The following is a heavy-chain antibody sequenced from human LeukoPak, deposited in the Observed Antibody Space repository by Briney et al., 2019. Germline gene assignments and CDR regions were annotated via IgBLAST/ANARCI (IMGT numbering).Heavy chain of an antibody. CDR3: ARASIAVAGPREFDY. Sequence: SETLSLTCTVSGGSISITSYYWGWIRQPPGKGLEWIGSMYSSGSTYYNPSLKSRVTISVDTSKNQFSLKLSSVTAADTAVYYCARASIAVAGPREFDYWGQGTLVTVSS. CDR1: GGSISITSYY. J-gene: IGHJ4*02. D-gene: IGHD6-19*01. V-gene: IGHV4-39*07. CDR2: MYSSGST.